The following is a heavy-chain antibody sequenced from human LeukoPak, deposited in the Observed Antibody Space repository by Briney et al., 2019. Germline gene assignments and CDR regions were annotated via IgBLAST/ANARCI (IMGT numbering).Heavy chain of an antibody. CDR1: GFTFSSYS. D-gene: IGHD2-15*01. V-gene: IGHV3-23*01. CDR3: AKDDAEIGFIVVGAFDI. CDR2: ISGSGGST. Sequence: PGGSLRLSCAASGFTFSSYSMSWVRQAPGKGLEWVSAISGSGGSTYYADSVKGRFTISRDNSKNTLYLQMNSLRAEDTAVYYCAKDDAEIGFIVVGAFDIWGQGTMVTVSS. J-gene: IGHJ3*02.